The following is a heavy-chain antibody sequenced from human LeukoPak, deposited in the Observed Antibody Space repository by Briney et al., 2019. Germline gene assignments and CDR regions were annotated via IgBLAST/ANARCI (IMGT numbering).Heavy chain of an antibody. Sequence: GGSLRLSCAASGFTFSNYGTRWVRQAPGKGLEWVAFIHYDGNNKYYADSVTGRFTISRDNSKNTLYLQMNSLRAEDTAVYYCAKEGAYSNYADYWGQGTLVTVSS. CDR1: GFTFSNYG. CDR2: IHYDGNNK. D-gene: IGHD4-11*01. V-gene: IGHV3-30*02. J-gene: IGHJ4*02. CDR3: AKEGAYSNYADY.